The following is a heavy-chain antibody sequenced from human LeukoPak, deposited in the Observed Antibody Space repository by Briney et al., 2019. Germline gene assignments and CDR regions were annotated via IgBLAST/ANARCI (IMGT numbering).Heavy chain of an antibody. CDR3: ARRTTVTPSWFDP. Sequence: ASVKVSCKASGFTFTSFGFSWVRQAPGQGLEWMGWISAYNGNTNYAQKLQGRVTMTTDTSTSTAYMELRSLRSDDTAVYYCARRTTVTPSWFDPWGQGTLVTVSS. J-gene: IGHJ5*02. D-gene: IGHD4-11*01. CDR2: ISAYNGNT. V-gene: IGHV1-18*01. CDR1: GFTFTSFG.